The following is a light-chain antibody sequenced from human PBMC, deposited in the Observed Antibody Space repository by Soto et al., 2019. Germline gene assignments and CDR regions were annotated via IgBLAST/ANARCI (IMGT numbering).Light chain of an antibody. CDR2: GAS. J-gene: IGKJ1*01. CDR3: QQYNNWPPDGT. Sequence: EIVMTQSPATLSVSPGERATLSCRASQSVSSNLAWYQQKPGQAPRLLIYGASTRATGIPARFSGSGSGTAFTLTISSLQSEDFAVYYCQQYNNWPPDGTFGQGTKVEIK. V-gene: IGKV3-15*01. CDR1: QSVSSN.